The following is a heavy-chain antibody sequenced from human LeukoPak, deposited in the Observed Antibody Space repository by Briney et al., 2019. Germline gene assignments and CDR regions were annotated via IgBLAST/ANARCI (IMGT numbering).Heavy chain of an antibody. V-gene: IGHV1-2*04. Sequence: ASVKVSCKASGYTFTGYYMHWVRQAPGQGLEWMGWINPNSGGTNYAQKFQGWVTMTRDTSISTAYMELSRLRSDDTAVYYCARGTRIGGSSWILNFDYWGQGTLVTVSS. CDR1: GYTFTGYY. D-gene: IGHD6-13*01. CDR3: ARGTRIGGSSWILNFDY. J-gene: IGHJ4*02. CDR2: INPNSGGT.